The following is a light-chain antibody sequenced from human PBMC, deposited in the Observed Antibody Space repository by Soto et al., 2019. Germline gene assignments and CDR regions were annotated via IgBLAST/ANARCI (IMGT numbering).Light chain of an antibody. Sequence: DIQMTQSPSTLSASVGDRVTITCRASQSISSWLAWYQQKPGKAPNLLIYKASSLESGAPSRFSGSGSGTEFTLTISSLQPDDFATYYCQQYNSYPTFGQGTRLEIK. CDR2: KAS. CDR3: QQYNSYPT. CDR1: QSISSW. J-gene: IGKJ5*01. V-gene: IGKV1-5*03.